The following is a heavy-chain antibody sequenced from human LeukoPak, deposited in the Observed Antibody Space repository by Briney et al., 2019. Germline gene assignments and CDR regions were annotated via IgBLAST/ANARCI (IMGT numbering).Heavy chain of an antibody. CDR3: ARDWGTTGYFDL. J-gene: IGHJ2*01. V-gene: IGHV6-1*01. CDR2: TYYRSKRYN. D-gene: IGHD7-27*01. Sequence: SQTLSLTCGISGDSVSSNSWNWIRQSPSRGLEWLARTYYRSKRYNDYAVSLKSRITINPDTSKNQVSLQLHSVTPEDTAVYYCARDWGTTGYFDLWGRGTLVTVSS. CDR1: GDSVSSNS.